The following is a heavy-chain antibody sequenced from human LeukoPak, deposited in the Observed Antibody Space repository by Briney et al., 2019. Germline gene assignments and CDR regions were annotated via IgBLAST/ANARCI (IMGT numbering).Heavy chain of an antibody. CDR1: GFTFSSYG. Sequence: PGGSLRLSCAASGFTFSSYGMHWVRQAPGKGLEWVAVIWYDGSNKYYADSVKGRFTISRDNYKNTLYLQMNSLRAEDTAVYYCAKDNGYSYGSETYYYYGMDVWGQGTTVTVSS. CDR3: AKDNGYSYGSETYYYYGMDV. CDR2: IWYDGSNK. J-gene: IGHJ6*02. V-gene: IGHV3-33*06. D-gene: IGHD5-18*01.